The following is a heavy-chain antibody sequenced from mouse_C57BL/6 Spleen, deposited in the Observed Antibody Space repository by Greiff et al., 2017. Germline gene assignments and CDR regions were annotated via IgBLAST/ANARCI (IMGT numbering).Heavy chain of an antibody. V-gene: IGHV5-9-1*02. CDR2: ISSGGDYI. D-gene: IGHD1-1*01. Sequence: EVMLVESGAGLVKPGGSLTLSCAASGFTFSSYAMSWVRQTPEKRLEWVAYISSGGDYIYYADTVKGRFTISRDHARNTLDLQMCSLKSEDTAMYYCTFTTVVAPHWYFDVWGTGTTVTVSS. J-gene: IGHJ1*03. CDR1: GFTFSSYA. CDR3: TFTTVVAPHWYFDV.